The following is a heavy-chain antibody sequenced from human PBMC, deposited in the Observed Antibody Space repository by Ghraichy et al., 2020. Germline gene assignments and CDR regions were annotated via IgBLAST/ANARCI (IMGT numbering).Heavy chain of an antibody. D-gene: IGHD3-10*01. CDR3: AKDRGTMVRGSYYGMDV. V-gene: IGHV3-30*18. Sequence: LSLTCAASGFTFSSYGMHWVRRAPGKGLEWVAVISYDGSNKYYADSVKGRFTISRDNSKNTLYLQMNSLRAEDTAVYYCAKDRGTMVRGSYYGMDVWGQGTTVTVSS. CDR1: GFTFSSYG. CDR2: ISYDGSNK. J-gene: IGHJ6*02.